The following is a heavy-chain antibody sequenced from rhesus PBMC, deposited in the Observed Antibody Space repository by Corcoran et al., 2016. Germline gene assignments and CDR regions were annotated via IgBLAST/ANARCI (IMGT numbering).Heavy chain of an antibody. V-gene: IGHV4-127*01. Sequence: QVQLKESGPGLVKPSETLSLTCTVSGDSIIMGYAWRWIRQPPGKGLEWIGYIGGYFNPSLKSRVTISTDTAKNQFSLNLTSVTAADTAVYYCASGLNYGAPNFGLDSWGQGVVVTVSS. D-gene: IGHD1-26*01. CDR1: GDSIIMGYA. J-gene: IGHJ6*01. CDR3: ASGLNYGAPNFGLDS. CDR2: IGG.